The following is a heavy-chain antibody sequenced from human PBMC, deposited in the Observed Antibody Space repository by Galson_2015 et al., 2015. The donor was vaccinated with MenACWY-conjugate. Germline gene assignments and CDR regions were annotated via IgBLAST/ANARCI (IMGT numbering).Heavy chain of an antibody. Sequence: SCAASGLTFSTYGMHWVRQAPGKGLEWVSYISSSSSTIYYADSVKGRFTISRDNAKNSLYLQMNSLRDEDTAVYYCARADYNKRDAFDIWGQGTMVTVSS. CDR1: GLTFSTYG. J-gene: IGHJ3*02. D-gene: IGHD4-11*01. CDR2: ISSSSSTI. V-gene: IGHV3-48*02. CDR3: ARADYNKRDAFDI.